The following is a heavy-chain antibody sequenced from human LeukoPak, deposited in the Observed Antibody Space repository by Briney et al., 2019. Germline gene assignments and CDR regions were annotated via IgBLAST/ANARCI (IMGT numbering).Heavy chain of an antibody. D-gene: IGHD3-22*01. Sequence: ASVKASCKTSGYTFANYGMHWVRQAPRQSLEWMGWINTGNGNTKSSQKFHDRVALTRDTSASTAYMELNSLSSEDTAVYYCARVPLSDSSGHYYPHWGQGTLVTVSS. CDR3: ARVPLSDSSGHYYPH. J-gene: IGHJ1*01. V-gene: IGHV1-3*04. CDR2: INTGNGNT. CDR1: GYTFANYG.